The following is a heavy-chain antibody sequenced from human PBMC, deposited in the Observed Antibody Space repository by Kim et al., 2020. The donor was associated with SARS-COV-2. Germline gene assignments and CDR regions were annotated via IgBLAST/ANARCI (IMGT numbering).Heavy chain of an antibody. J-gene: IGHJ2*01. D-gene: IGHD6-19*01. CDR2: ISGSSSAI. CDR1: GFTFSSYS. V-gene: IGHV3-48*01. Sequence: GGSLRLSCAASGFTFSSYSMNWVRQAPGKGLEWVSYISGSSSAIDYADSVKGRFTISRDNAKNSMYLQMNSLRGEDTAVYYCARGYSTGWYYWYFDLWGRGTLVTVSS. CDR3: ARGYSTGWYYWYFDL.